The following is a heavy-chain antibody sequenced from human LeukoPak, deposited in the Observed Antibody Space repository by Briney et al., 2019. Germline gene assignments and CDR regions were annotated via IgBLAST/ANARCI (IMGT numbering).Heavy chain of an antibody. J-gene: IGHJ4*02. CDR2: INPSGGST. Sequence: GASVKVSCKASGYTFTGYYMHWVRQAPGQGLEWMGIINPSGGSTSYAQKFQGGVTMTRDTSTSTVYMELSSLRSEDTAVYYCARDTRSYHPNYYFDYWGQGTLVTVSS. CDR3: ARDTRSYHPNYYFDY. CDR1: GYTFTGYY. D-gene: IGHD1-26*01. V-gene: IGHV1-46*01.